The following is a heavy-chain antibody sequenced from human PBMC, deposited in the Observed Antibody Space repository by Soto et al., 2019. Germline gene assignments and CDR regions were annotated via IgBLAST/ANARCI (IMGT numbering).Heavy chain of an antibody. Sequence: GGSLRLSCAASGFTFSTYHMSWVRQAPGKRLESVSTISGSGARAYYADSVKGRFTVSRDNSKNTLYLQMNSLRADDSAVYYCARDRGTYCTNGVCYTPKYNWFDPWGQGTLVTVSS. CDR3: ARDRGTYCTNGVCYTPKYNWFDP. CDR1: GFTFSTYH. V-gene: IGHV3-23*01. D-gene: IGHD2-8*01. CDR2: ISGSGARA. J-gene: IGHJ5*02.